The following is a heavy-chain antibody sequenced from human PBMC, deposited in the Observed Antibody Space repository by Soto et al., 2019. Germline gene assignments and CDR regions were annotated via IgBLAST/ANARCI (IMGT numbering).Heavy chain of an antibody. Sequence: QVQLVESGGGVVQPGRSLRHSCAVSGFIFNRFGMHWVRQAPGKGLEWVAVISYDGNNTFYADSVKGRFTISRDNSLLTLYLKMNSLRPEDTAMYYCGKAGDSTVRGVPPSDYWGQGTLVTVSS. J-gene: IGHJ4*02. D-gene: IGHD3-10*02. CDR3: GKAGDSTVRGVPPSDY. CDR2: ISYDGNNT. CDR1: GFIFNRFG. V-gene: IGHV3-30*18.